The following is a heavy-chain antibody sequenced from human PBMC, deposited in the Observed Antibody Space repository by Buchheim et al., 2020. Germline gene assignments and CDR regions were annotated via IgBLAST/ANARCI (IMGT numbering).Heavy chain of an antibody. Sequence: QVQLVQSGAEVKKPGSSVKVSCKASGGTFSSYTISWVRQAPGQGLEWMGRIIPILGIANYAQKFQGRVTITADKSTSTAYMELSSLRSEDTAVYYCAREFPYGDYGYYYYGMDVWGQGTT. CDR1: GGTFSSYT. CDR3: AREFPYGDYGYYYYGMDV. V-gene: IGHV1-69*08. J-gene: IGHJ6*02. CDR2: IIPILGIA. D-gene: IGHD4-17*01.